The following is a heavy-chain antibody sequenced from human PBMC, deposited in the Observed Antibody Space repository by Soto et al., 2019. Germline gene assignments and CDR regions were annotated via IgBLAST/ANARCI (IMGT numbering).Heavy chain of an antibody. D-gene: IGHD3-22*01. V-gene: IGHV4-39*07. CDR1: GEPISRSSYY. Sequence: PETLSLTWIVSGEPISRSSYYWSWIRKPPGKGLEWIGEINHSGTTKYNPSLKSRVTISVDTSKNQFSLKLRSVTTVDKAEYYCATSSLFDSIVYYFDYWGQGTQVTVSS. CDR2: INHSGTT. CDR3: ATSSLFDSIVYYFDY. J-gene: IGHJ4*02.